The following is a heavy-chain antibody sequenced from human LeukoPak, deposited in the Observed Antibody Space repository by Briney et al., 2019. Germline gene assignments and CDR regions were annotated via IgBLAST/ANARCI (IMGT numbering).Heavy chain of an antibody. J-gene: IGHJ4*02. Sequence: PGGSLRLSCAASGFTFSSYWMSWVRQAPGKGLEWVANIKQDGSEKYYVDSVKGRFTISRDNAKNSLYLQMNSLRAEDTAVYYCAREEYDFWSGYRYFDYWGQGTLVTVSS. CDR1: GFTFSSYW. CDR2: IKQDGSEK. D-gene: IGHD3-3*01. V-gene: IGHV3-7*01. CDR3: AREEYDFWSGYRYFDY.